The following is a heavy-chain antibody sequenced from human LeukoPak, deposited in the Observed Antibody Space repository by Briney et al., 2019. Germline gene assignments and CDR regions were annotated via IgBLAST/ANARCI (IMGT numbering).Heavy chain of an antibody. CDR3: ASYGDTEAHYYCYGMDV. CDR2: IYYSGST. Sequence: SQTLSLTCTVSGGSISSGDYYWSWIRQPPGKGLEWIGYIYYSGSTYYNPSLKSRVTISVDTSKNQFSLKLSSVTAADTAVYYCASYGDTEAHYYCYGMDVWGKGATVTVSS. J-gene: IGHJ6*04. CDR1: GGSISSGDYY. V-gene: IGHV4-30-4*01. D-gene: IGHD4-17*01.